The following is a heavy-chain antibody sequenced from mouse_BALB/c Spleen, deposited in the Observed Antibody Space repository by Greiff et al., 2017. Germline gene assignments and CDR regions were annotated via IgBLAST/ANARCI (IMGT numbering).Heavy chain of an antibody. J-gene: IGHJ1*01. D-gene: IGHD1-2*01. V-gene: IGHV1-82*01. CDR1: GYAFSSSW. Sequence: VQVVESGPELVKPGASVKISCKASGYAFSSSWMNWVKQRPGQGLEWIGRIYPGDGDTNYNGKFKGKATLTADKSSSTAYMQLSSLTSVDSAVYFCARWYYGYDWYFDVWGAGTTVTVSS. CDR2: IYPGDGDT. CDR3: ARWYYGYDWYFDV.